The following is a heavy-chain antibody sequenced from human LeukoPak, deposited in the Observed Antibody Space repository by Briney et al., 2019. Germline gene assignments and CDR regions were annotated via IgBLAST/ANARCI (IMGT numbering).Heavy chain of an antibody. CDR2: MNPNSGNT. Sequence: ASVKVSCKASGSTFTSYDINWVRQATGQGLEWMGWMNPNSGNTGYAQKFQGRVTMTRNTSISTAYMELSSLISEDTAVYYCARVAVAGRRPSWFAPWAREPWSPSPQ. V-gene: IGHV1-8*01. CDR3: ARVAVAGRRPSWFAP. J-gene: IGHJ5*02. CDR1: GSTFTSYD. D-gene: IGHD6-19*01.